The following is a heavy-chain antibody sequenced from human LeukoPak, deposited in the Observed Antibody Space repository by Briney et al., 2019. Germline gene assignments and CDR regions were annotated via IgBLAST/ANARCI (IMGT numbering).Heavy chain of an antibody. CDR3: VRSAFHAGSGNYYDY. V-gene: IGHV3-74*03. D-gene: IGHD3-22*01. CDR1: GFTFSNYW. Sequence: GGSLRLSCAASGFTFSNYWIHWVRQAPGKGLVWVSRIDNAGSITTYADSVKGRFTTSRDNAENTLYLQMNSLRVEDTAVYYCVRSAFHAGSGNYYDYWGQGTLVTVSS. CDR2: IDNAGSIT. J-gene: IGHJ4*02.